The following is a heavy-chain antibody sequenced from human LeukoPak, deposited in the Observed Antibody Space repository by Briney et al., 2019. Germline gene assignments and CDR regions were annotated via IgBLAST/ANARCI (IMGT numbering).Heavy chain of an antibody. CDR1: AFTFSSYA. V-gene: IGHV3-23*01. D-gene: IGHD1-26*01. J-gene: IGHJ4*02. CDR2: ISGSGGIT. Sequence: GGSLRLSCAASAFTFSSYAMSWVRQAPGKGLEWVSAISGSGGITYYADSVKGRFTISRDNAKKSLYLQMNSLRAEDTAVYYCARGEWEPPTYYFDNWGQGTLVTVSS. CDR3: ARGEWEPPTYYFDN.